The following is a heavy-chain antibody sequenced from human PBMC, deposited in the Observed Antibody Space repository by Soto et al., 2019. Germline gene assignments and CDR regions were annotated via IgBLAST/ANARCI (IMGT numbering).Heavy chain of an antibody. CDR3: ARRRGTYLDS. D-gene: IGHD3-10*01. V-gene: IGHV4-59*01. CDR1: GGSISSYY. CDR2: IYYSGST. Sequence: QVQLQESGPGLVKPSETLSLTCTVSGGSISSYYWSWIRQPPGKGLEWIGYIYYSGSTDYDPSLKCRVTIPVDTSKNQFSLKLRSVAAADTAVYYFARRRGTYLDSRRQGTLVTVSS. J-gene: IGHJ4*02.